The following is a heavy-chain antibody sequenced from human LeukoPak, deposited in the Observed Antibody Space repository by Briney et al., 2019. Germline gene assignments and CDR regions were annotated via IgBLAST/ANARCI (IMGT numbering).Heavy chain of an antibody. Sequence: SETLSLTCTVSGGSISSSSYYWGWIRQPPGKGLEWIGEIYHSGSTNYNPSLKSRVTISVDKSKNQFSLKLSSVTAADTAVYYCARKEDTAMGLFDYWGQGTLVTVSS. J-gene: IGHJ4*02. V-gene: IGHV4-39*07. D-gene: IGHD5-18*01. CDR1: GGSISSSSYY. CDR3: ARKEDTAMGLFDY. CDR2: IYHSGST.